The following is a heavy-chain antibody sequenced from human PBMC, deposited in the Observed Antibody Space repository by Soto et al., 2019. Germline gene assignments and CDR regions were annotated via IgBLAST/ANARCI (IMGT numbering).Heavy chain of an antibody. J-gene: IGHJ3*02. CDR2: IYYSGST. D-gene: IGHD3-3*01. Sequence: SETLSLTCTVSGGSISSYYWSWIRQPPGKGLEWIGYIYYSGSTNYNPSLKSRVTISVDTSKNQFSLKLSSVTAADTAVYYCARDATIVDTTYYDFWSGMGPQDAFAIWGQGTMVTVSS. CDR3: ARDATIVDTTYYDFWSGMGPQDAFAI. CDR1: GGSISSYY. V-gene: IGHV4-59*01.